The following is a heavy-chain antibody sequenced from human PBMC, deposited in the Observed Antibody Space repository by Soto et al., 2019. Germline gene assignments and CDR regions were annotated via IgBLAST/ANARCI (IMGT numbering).Heavy chain of an antibody. D-gene: IGHD3-10*01. J-gene: IGHJ4*02. Sequence: PGESLKISCKGWGYLFVCNYIGWGRQKREEGVGWVGIIYPMDSDTRYNTSFEGQVTISVDKSNSTAFLQWDSLKASDSGMYYCARQYYYGSGSLKYYFDSWGQGTMVTVSS. CDR3: ARQYYYGSGSLKYYFDS. V-gene: IGHV5-51*01. CDR1: GYLFVCNY. CDR2: IYPMDSDT.